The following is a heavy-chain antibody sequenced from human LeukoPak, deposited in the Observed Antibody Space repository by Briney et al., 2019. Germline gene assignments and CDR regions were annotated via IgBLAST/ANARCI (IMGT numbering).Heavy chain of an antibody. CDR2: ISWDGGST. V-gene: IGHV3-43*01. Sequence: PGGSLRLSCAASGFTFDDYTMHWVRQAPGKGLEWVSLISWDGGSTYYADSVKGRFTISRDNSKNSLYLQMNSLRTEDTALYYCAVEGGNSKHLDYWGQGTLVTVSS. CDR1: GFTFDDYT. CDR3: AVEGGNSKHLDY. J-gene: IGHJ4*02. D-gene: IGHD4-23*01.